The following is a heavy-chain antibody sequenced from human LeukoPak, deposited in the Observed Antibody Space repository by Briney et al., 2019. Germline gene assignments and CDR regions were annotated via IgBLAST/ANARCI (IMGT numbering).Heavy chain of an antibody. CDR1: GGSISSGGYY. CDR2: IYYSGST. D-gene: IGHD3-22*01. V-gene: IGHV4-31*03. CDR3: ARLVTYYYDSSGYWVRD. Sequence: SETLFLTCTVSGGSISSGGYYWSWIRQHPGKGLEWIGYIYYSGSTYYNPSLKSRVTISVDTSKNQFSLKLSSVTAADTAVYYCARLVTYYYDSSGYWVRDWGQGTLVTVSS. J-gene: IGHJ4*02.